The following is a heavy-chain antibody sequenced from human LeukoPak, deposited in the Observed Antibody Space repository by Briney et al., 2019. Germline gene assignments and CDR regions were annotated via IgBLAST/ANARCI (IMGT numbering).Heavy chain of an antibody. CDR3: AKKTSYNFSDY. CDR1: GFIFDDYA. CDR2: ISGSGGNT. Sequence: GGSLRLSCAASGFIFDDYAMNWVRQAPGKGLEWVASISGSGGNTYYADSVKGRFTISRDNSKNTLYLQMNSLRAEDTALYYCAKKTSYNFSDYWGQGTLVTVSS. D-gene: IGHD5-24*01. J-gene: IGHJ4*02. V-gene: IGHV3-23*01.